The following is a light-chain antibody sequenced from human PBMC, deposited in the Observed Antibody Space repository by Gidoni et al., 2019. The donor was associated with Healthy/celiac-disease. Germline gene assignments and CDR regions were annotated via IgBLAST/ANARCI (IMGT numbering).Light chain of an antibody. CDR1: QSVSSN. V-gene: IGKV3-15*01. CDR3: QQYNNWPPWT. CDR2: GAP. J-gene: IGKJ1*01. Sequence: EIVMTQSPATLSVSPGERATLSCRASQSVSSNLAWYQQKPGQAPRLLIYGAPTRATGIPARFSGSGSGTEFTLTISSLQPEDFAVYYCQQYNNWPPWTFGQGTKVEIK.